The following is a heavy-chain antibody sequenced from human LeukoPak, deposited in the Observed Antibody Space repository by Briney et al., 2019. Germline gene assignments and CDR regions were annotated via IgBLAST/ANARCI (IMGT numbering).Heavy chain of an antibody. D-gene: IGHD2-2*01. J-gene: IGHJ3*02. Sequence: GGSLRLSCAASGFTVSSYGMHWVRQAPGKGLEWVAVIWYDGSNKYYAGSVKGRFTISRDNSKNTLYLQMNSLRAEDTAVYYCAKSQYQLSLGAFDIWGQGTMVTVSS. V-gene: IGHV3-33*06. CDR3: AKSQYQLSLGAFDI. CDR2: IWYDGSNK. CDR1: GFTVSSYG.